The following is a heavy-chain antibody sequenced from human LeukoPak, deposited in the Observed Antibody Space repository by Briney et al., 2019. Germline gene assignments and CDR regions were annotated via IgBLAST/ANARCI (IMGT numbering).Heavy chain of an antibody. CDR3: AELGITMIGGV. Sequence: GGSLRLSCAASGFTFSSSSMNWVRQAPGKGLEWVSSITSSSSYIYYADSVKGRFTISRDNAKNSLYLQMNSLRAEDTAVYYCAELGITMIGGVWGKGTTVTISS. V-gene: IGHV3-21*01. CDR2: ITSSSSYI. D-gene: IGHD3-10*02. CDR1: GFTFSSSS. J-gene: IGHJ6*04.